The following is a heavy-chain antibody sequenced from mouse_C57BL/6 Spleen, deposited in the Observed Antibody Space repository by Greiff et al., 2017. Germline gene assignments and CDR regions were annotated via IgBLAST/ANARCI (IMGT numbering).Heavy chain of an antibody. J-gene: IGHJ2*01. CDR2: IDPETGGT. Sequence: VQLQQSGAELVRPGASVTLSCKASGYTFTDYEMHWVKQTPVHGLEWIGAIDPETGGTAYNQKFKGKAILTADNTSSTASMELRSLTYEDSAVYYGTSGGRYDGNPYFDYWGQGTTLTVSS. CDR1: GYTFTDYE. D-gene: IGHD2-1*01. CDR3: TSGGRYDGNPYFDY. V-gene: IGHV1-15*01.